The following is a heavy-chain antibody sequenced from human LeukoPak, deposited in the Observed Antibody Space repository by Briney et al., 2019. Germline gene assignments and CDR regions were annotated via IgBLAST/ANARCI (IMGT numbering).Heavy chain of an antibody. V-gene: IGHV3-23*01. CDR3: VKGGSSSSEDG. CDR2: VTSGSGENT. D-gene: IGHD6-6*01. Sequence: PGGSLRLSCAASGFTFASYSMSWVRQAPGRGLEWVSGVTSGSGENTFYADSVKGRFTISRDNSKNTLYLQMNSLRVDDTAVYYCVKGGSSSSEDGWGQGTLVTVSS. CDR1: GFTFASYS. J-gene: IGHJ4*02.